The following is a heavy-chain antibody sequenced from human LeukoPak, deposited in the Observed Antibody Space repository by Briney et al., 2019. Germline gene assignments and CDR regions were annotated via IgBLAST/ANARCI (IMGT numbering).Heavy chain of an antibody. V-gene: IGHV3-30*02. CDR1: GFTFSTHG. CDR3: AKRRYCSSTSCYYFDY. D-gene: IGHD2-2*01. CDR2: IWYDGSKK. Sequence: PGGSLRLSCAASGFTFSTHGMHWVRQAPGKGLEWVTFIWYDGSKKYYADSVEGRFTISRDISKSMLYLQMNSLRVEDTAVYYCAKRRYCSSTSCYYFDYWGQGTLVTVSS. J-gene: IGHJ4*02.